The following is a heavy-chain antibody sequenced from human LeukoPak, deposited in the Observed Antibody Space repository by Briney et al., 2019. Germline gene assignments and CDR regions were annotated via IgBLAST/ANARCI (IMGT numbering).Heavy chain of an antibody. J-gene: IGHJ4*02. CDR3: ARVVEYYDSSGYYPYYYFDY. CDR1: GGSISSYY. D-gene: IGHD3-22*01. V-gene: IGHV4-4*07. CDR2: IYTSGST. Sequence: SETLSLTCTVSGGSISSYYWSWIRQPAGKGLEWIGRIYTSGSTNYNPSLKSRVTMSVDTSKNQFSLKLSSVTAADTAVYYCARVVEYYDSSGYYPYYYFDYWGQGTLVTVSS.